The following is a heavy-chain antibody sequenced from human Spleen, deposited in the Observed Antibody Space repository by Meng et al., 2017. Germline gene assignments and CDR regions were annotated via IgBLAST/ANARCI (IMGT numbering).Heavy chain of an antibody. CDR1: GFTFSSYE. V-gene: IGHV3-9*01. J-gene: IGHJ4*02. CDR2: IRRSSGII. CDR3: AKDLGVVTAALGY. Sequence: SLKISCAASGFTFSSYEMNWVRQAPGKGLEWVSGIRRSSGIIGYADSVKGRFTISRDNAKNSLYLQMNSLRTEDTALYYCAKDLGVVTAALGYWGQGTLVTVSS. D-gene: IGHD2-21*02.